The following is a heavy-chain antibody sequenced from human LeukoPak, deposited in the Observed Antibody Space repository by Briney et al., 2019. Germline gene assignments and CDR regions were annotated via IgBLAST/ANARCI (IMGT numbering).Heavy chain of an antibody. V-gene: IGHV3-66*01. J-gene: IGHJ3*02. CDR2: IYSGGST. Sequence: GGSLRLSCAASGFTVSSNYMSWVRQAPGKGLEWVSVIYSGGSTYYADSVKGRFTISRDNSKNTLYLQMNSLRAEDTTVYYCARGWSGYDTVAQDAFDIWGQGTMVTVSS. CDR3: ARGWSGYDTVAQDAFDI. D-gene: IGHD5-12*01. CDR1: GFTVSSNY.